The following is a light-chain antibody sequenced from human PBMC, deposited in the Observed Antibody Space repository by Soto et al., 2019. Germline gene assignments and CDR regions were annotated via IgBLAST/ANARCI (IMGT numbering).Light chain of an antibody. CDR3: HQYAWSPLT. CDR1: QSVPKSY. V-gene: IGKV3-20*01. Sequence: IVLTQSPGTLSLSPGERATLSCRASQSVPKSYLAWYQQRPGQAPRLLIYDASNRATGIPDRFRGSESGTDFTLTISRLEPEDFAVYYCHQYAWSPLTFGQGTRLEIK. J-gene: IGKJ5*01. CDR2: DAS.